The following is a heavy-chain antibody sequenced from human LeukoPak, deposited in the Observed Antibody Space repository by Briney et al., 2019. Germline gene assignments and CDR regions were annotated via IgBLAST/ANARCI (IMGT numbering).Heavy chain of an antibody. Sequence: SVKVSCKASGGTFSSYAISWVRQAPGQGLEWMGRIIPIFGTANYAQKFQGRVTITTDESTSTAYMELSSLRSEDTAVYYCASRAKGGLDAFDVWGQGTMVTVSS. CDR1: GGTFSSYA. J-gene: IGHJ3*01. D-gene: IGHD1-26*01. CDR3: ASRAKGGLDAFDV. V-gene: IGHV1-69*05. CDR2: IIPIFGTA.